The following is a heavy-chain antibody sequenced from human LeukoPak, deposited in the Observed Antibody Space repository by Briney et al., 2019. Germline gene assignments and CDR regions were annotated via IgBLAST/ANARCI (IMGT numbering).Heavy chain of an antibody. D-gene: IGHD5-24*01. CDR2: VYYSGVT. J-gene: IGHJ4*02. Sequence: SETLSLTCTVSGGSLTTYYWTWLRQPPGKAPEWIGFVYYSGVTKYNPSLESRVTISLDASKNQFSLKLNSVTAADAAVYFCARRVATKPKYCFDSWGPGTLVTVSS. CDR1: GGSLTTYY. V-gene: IGHV4-59*08. CDR3: ARRVATKPKYCFDS.